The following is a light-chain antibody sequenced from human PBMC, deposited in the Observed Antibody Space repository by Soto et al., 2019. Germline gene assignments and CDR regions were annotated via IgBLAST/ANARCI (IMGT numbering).Light chain of an antibody. CDR3: AAWDDSLSGPHWV. J-gene: IGLJ3*02. CDR1: SSNIGRNT. Sequence: QSVLTQPPSASGTPGQRVTISCSGSSSNIGRNTVNWYQHLPGTAPKLLIYKNNQRPSGVPDRFSGSKSGTSASLAISGLQSEDEADYYCAAWDDSLSGPHWVFGGGTKVTVL. CDR2: KNN. V-gene: IGLV1-44*01.